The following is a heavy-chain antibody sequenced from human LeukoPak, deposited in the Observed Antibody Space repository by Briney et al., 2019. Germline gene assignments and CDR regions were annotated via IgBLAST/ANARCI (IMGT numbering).Heavy chain of an antibody. CDR3: ASTPRYCSSTSCYSYYYYGMDV. Sequence: PSETLSLTCAVYGGSFSGYYWSWIRQPPGKGLEWIGEINHSGSTNYNPSLKSRVTISVDTSKNQFSLKLSSVTAADTAVYYCASTPRYCSSTSCYSYYYYGMDVWGQGTTVTVSS. CDR2: INHSGST. V-gene: IGHV4-34*01. D-gene: IGHD2-2*02. J-gene: IGHJ6*02. CDR1: GGSFSGYY.